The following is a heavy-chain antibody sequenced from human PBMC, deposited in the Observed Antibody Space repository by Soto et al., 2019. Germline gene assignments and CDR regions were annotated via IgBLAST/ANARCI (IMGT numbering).Heavy chain of an antibody. CDR3: ARDTRTSIYSALAV. CDR2: IDGSSATT. D-gene: IGHD1-7*01. V-gene: IGHV3-23*01. CDR1: GFTFSSYS. Sequence: PGGSLRLSCAASGFTFSSYSMNWVRQAPGKGLEWVSAIDGSSATTNYADSVKGRFTISRDNSKNTLFLHMSGLRAEDTAVYYCARDTRTSIYSALAVWGQGATVTVSS. J-gene: IGHJ6*02.